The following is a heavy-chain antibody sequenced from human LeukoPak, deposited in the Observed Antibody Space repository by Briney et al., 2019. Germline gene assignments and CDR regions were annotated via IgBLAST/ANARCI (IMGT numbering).Heavy chain of an antibody. CDR1: GFTVSSNY. CDR3: ARDRIAGGYSSSSFDY. J-gene: IGHJ4*02. V-gene: IGHV3-66*01. Sequence: GGSLRLSCAASGFTVSSNYMSWVRQAPGKGLEWVSVIYSGGSTYYADSVKGRFTISRDNSKNTLYLQMNSLRAEDTAVYYCARDRIAGGYSSSSFDYWGQGTLVTVSS. D-gene: IGHD6-6*01. CDR2: IYSGGST.